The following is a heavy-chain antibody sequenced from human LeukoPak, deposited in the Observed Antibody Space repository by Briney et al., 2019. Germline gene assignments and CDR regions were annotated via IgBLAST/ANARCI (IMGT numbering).Heavy chain of an antibody. V-gene: IGHV3-23*01. Sequence: GGSLRLSCAASGFTVSSNYMSWVRQAPGKGLVWVSHINNDGSSTSYADSVKGRFTISRDNSKNTLYPQMNSLRAEDTAVYYCAKDYCGGDCYPGYWGQGTLVTVSS. CDR1: GFTVSSNY. CDR3: AKDYCGGDCYPGY. D-gene: IGHD2-21*02. J-gene: IGHJ4*02. CDR2: INNDGSST.